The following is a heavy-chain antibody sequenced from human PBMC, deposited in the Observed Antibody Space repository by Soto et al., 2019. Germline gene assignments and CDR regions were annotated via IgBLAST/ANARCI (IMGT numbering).Heavy chain of an antibody. J-gene: IGHJ6*02. CDR2: IYYSGST. CDR3: ARVGKSCSSSSCNSYYFGMDV. D-gene: IGHD2-2*01. V-gene: IGHV4-30-4*01. Sequence: QVQLQESGPGLGKPSQTLSLTCTVSGGSISSVDYYWSWIRQPPGKGLEWIGYIYYSGSTYYNPSLKSRVTLSVDTSKNQFSLKLSSVSAADTAVYYCARVGKSCSSSSCNSYYFGMDVWGQGTTVTVSS. CDR1: GGSISSVDYY.